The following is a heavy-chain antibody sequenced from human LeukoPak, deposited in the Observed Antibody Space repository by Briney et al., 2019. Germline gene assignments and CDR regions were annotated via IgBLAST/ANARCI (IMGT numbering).Heavy chain of an antibody. J-gene: IGHJ3*02. D-gene: IGHD3-10*01. CDR2: IYYSGST. Sequence: SETLSLTCSVSGGSISSGSYYWSWIRQHPGKGLEWIGYIYYSGSTYYNPSLKSRVTISVDTSKNQFSLKLSSVTAADTAVYYCARQNYYGSGSYFAFDIWGQGTMVTVSS. CDR1: GGSISSGSYY. V-gene: IGHV4-31*03. CDR3: ARQNYYGSGSYFAFDI.